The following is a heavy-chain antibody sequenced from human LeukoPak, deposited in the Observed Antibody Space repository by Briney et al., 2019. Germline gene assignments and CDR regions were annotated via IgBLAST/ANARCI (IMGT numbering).Heavy chain of an antibody. CDR1: GFTFSKSW. CDR3: AKDRTRIYA. J-gene: IGHJ5*02. CDR2: IKEDGGEK. Sequence: GGSLRLSCAASGFTFSKSWMTWVRQAPGRGLEWVASIKEDGGEKYYVDSVMGRFTISRDNAKNSLYLQMSSLRAEDMAVYYCAKDRTRIYAWGQGTLVIVSS. V-gene: IGHV3-7*01. D-gene: IGHD2/OR15-2a*01.